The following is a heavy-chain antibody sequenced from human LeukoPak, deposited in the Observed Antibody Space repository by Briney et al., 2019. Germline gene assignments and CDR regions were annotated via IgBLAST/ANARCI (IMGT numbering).Heavy chain of an antibody. CDR1: GGSFSGYY. J-gene: IGHJ1*01. CDR3: ASPPWKVRGVRARYFQH. CDR2: INHSGST. V-gene: IGHV4-34*01. Sequence: SETLSLTCAVYGGSFSGYYWSWIRQPPGKGLEWIGEINHSGSTNYNPSLKSRVTISVDTSKNQFSLKLSSVTAADTVVYYCASPPWKVRGVRARYFQHWGQGTLVTVSS. D-gene: IGHD3-10*01.